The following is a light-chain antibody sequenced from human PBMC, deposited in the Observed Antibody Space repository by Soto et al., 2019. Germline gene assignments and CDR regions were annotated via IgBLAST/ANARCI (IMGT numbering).Light chain of an antibody. V-gene: IGKV3-20*01. CDR1: QSVSSN. Sequence: EIVMTQSPVTLPVSPGERATLSCMASQSVSSNLAWYQQKPGQAPRLLISGASSRATGIPDRFSGSGSGTDFTLTISRLEPEDFAVYYCHQYGSSPWTFGQGTKVDI. CDR2: GAS. J-gene: IGKJ1*01. CDR3: HQYGSSPWT.